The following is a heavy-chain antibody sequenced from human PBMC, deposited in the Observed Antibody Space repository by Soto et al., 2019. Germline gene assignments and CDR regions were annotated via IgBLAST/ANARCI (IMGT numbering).Heavy chain of an antibody. J-gene: IGHJ4*02. D-gene: IGHD4-17*01. CDR2: IYWDDDK. V-gene: IGHV2-5*02. Sequence: SGPTLVNPTQTLTLTCTFSGFSLSTTGVRVGWIRQPPGKALECLALIYWDDDKRYSPSLKSRLTITKDTSKNQVVLTMTNMDPVDTATYYCAHSPSCGDYLLYYFDYWGQGTLVTVSS. CDR1: GFSLSTTGVR. CDR3: AHSPSCGDYLLYYFDY.